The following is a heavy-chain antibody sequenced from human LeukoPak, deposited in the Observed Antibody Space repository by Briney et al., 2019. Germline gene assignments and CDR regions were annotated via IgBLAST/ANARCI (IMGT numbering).Heavy chain of an antibody. CDR1: GFTFDDYA. J-gene: IGHJ4*02. CDR3: ARAIMTTGIPLADY. CDR2: ISWNSGSI. D-gene: IGHD4-17*01. Sequence: GRSLRLSCAASGFTFDDYAMHWVRQAPGKGLEWVSGISWNSGSIGYADSVKGRFTISRDNAKNSLYLQMNSLRAEDTAVYYCARAIMTTGIPLADYWGQGTLVTVSS. V-gene: IGHV3-9*01.